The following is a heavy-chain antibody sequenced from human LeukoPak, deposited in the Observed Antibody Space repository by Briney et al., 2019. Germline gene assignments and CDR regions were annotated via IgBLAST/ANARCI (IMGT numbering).Heavy chain of an antibody. CDR3: AKREKGTTGRFFDY. CDR2: IREGVGKT. CDR1: GFTFTNYA. D-gene: IGHD4-17*01. J-gene: IGHJ4*02. V-gene: IGHV3-23*01. Sequence: GGCLRLSCAASGFTFTNYAMTWVRPAPGRGLEWVSGIREGVGKTYYADSVRGGFTFSRDHSKNTLYLQMNILRAEDTALYYCAKREKGTTGRFFDYWGQGALVTVSS.